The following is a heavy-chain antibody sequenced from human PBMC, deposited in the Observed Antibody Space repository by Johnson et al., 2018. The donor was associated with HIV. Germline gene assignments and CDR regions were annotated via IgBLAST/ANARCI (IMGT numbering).Heavy chain of an antibody. CDR2: TNLDGSEK. Sequence: EVQLVESGGGLVQPGGSLRLSCAASGFTFRSYWMSWVRQAPGTGLEWVANTNLDGSEKNYVDSVKGRFTISRDNAKNSLNLQMNSLRVEDTAVYYCARVAWFAFDLWGQGTMVTVSS. J-gene: IGHJ3*01. V-gene: IGHV3-7*05. CDR3: ARVAWFAFDL. CDR1: GFTFRSYW. D-gene: IGHD3-10*01.